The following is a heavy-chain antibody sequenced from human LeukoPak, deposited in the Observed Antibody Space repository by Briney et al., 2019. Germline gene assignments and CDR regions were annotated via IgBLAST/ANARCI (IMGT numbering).Heavy chain of an antibody. CDR2: ISTSSTI. CDR3: ARGADNGYYYYYYMDV. Sequence: GSLRLSSVASGFTFSSYSMNWVRQAPGKGLEWVSYISTSSTIYYADSVKGRFTISRDNAKNSLYLQMNSLRAEDTAVYYCARGADNGYYYYYYMDVWGKGTTVTVSS. D-gene: IGHD6-13*01. V-gene: IGHV3-48*01. J-gene: IGHJ6*03. CDR1: GFTFSSYS.